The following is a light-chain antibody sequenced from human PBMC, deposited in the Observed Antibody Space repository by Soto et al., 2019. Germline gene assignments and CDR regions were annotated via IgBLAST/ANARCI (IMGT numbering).Light chain of an antibody. Sequence: DIQMAQSPSSLSASVGDRVTITCRASQAISNYLAWYQQKPGKVPKLLIYAASTLQSGVPSRFSGSGSGTDFILTISSLQPEDVASYYCQKYNSAPPLFTFGPGTKVEIK. V-gene: IGKV1-27*01. J-gene: IGKJ3*01. CDR2: AAS. CDR1: QAISNY. CDR3: QKYNSAPPLFT.